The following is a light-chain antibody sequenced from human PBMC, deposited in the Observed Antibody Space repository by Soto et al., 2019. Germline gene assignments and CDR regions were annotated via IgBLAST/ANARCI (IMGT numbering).Light chain of an antibody. J-gene: IGLJ2*01. CDR3: QSYDSSLSGVV. CDR1: SSNIGANYD. Sequence: QSVLTQPPSESGAPGQRVTISCTGSSSNIGANYDIHWYQQLPGTAPKLLIYRNNNRPSGVPDRFSGSKSGTSASLAITGLQAEDEADYYCQSYDSSLSGVVFGGGTKLTVL. V-gene: IGLV1-40*01. CDR2: RNN.